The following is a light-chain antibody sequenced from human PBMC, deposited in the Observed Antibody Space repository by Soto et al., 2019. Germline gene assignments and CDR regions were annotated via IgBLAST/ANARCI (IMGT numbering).Light chain of an antibody. CDR2: GVS. J-gene: IGLJ3*02. CDR3: TSSTSSSTRV. CDR1: SSDVGGYNH. V-gene: IGLV2-14*01. Sequence: QSALTQPASVSGSPGQSITISCTGTSSDVGGYNHVSWYQHHPGKAPKLMIYGVSNRPSGVSNRFSGSKSGNTASLTISGLQAEDEANYYCTSSTSSSTRVFGGGTKVTVL.